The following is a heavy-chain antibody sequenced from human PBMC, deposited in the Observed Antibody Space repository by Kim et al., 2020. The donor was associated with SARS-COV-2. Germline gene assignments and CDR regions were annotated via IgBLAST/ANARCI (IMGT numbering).Heavy chain of an antibody. D-gene: IGHD5-12*01. CDR1: GISFKKYG. CDR2: ISHDGSNK. V-gene: IGHV3-30*18. Sequence: GGSLRLSCVVSGISFKKYGMHWVRQAPGKGLEWVALISHDGSNKFYADSVKGRFTLSRDNSKSALYLQMNSLRAEDTAVYYCAKIHLGDLDTTTSYAHDYLGQGTLVTVSS. J-gene: IGHJ4*02. CDR3: AKIHLGDLDTTTSYAHDY.